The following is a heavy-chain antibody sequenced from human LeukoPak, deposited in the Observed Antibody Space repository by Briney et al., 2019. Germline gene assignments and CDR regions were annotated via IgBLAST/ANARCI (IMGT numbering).Heavy chain of an antibody. CDR1: GGSTSSLY. CDR3: ARGDYDFWSGYYKSSDYYYYMDV. J-gene: IGHJ6*03. V-gene: IGHV4-59*11. Sequence: SETLSLTCTVSGGSTSSLYWSWVRHPPGKGLGWIGYIFYSGSTNYNPSLKSRVTISVDTSKNQFSLKLSSVTAADTAVYYCARGDYDFWSGYYKSSDYYYYMDVWGKGTTVTVSS. D-gene: IGHD3-3*01. CDR2: IFYSGST.